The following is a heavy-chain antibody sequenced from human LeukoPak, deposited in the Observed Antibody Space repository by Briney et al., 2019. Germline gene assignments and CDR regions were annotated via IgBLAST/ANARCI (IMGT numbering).Heavy chain of an antibody. CDR2: FDTGAGEI. CDR1: GYTLSELT. V-gene: IGHV1-24*01. J-gene: IGHJ4*02. CDR3: AAGGIYSLLDY. Sequence: ASVKVSCTVSGYTLSELTMHWVRQAPGKGLEWMGGFDTGAGEILYAQQFQGRVTMTEDTSTDTAYMELTSLRSEDSGVYFCAAGGIYSLLDYWGQGTLVTVSS. D-gene: IGHD3-10*01.